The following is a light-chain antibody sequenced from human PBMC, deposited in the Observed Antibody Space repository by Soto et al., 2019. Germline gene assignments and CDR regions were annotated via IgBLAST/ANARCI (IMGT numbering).Light chain of an antibody. J-gene: IGKJ1*01. CDR3: QHYKRYSEA. V-gene: IGKV1-5*03. Sequence: DIQMTQSPSTLSGSVGDRVTITCRASQTISSWLAWYQQKPGKAPKLLIYKASTLKSGVPSRFSGSGSGTEFTLTINSLQPDDSGTYYCQHYKRYSEAFGQGTKVDIK. CDR2: KAS. CDR1: QTISSW.